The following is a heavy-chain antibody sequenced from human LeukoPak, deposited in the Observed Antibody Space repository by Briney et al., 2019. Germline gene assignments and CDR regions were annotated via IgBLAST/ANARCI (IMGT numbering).Heavy chain of an antibody. D-gene: IGHD6-13*01. CDR3: ARDRAGTLDY. Sequence: GGSLRLSCAASGFTFDDYAMHWVRQAPGKGLEWVSGISWNSGSIGYADSVKGRFTISRDNSKNTPYLQMNSLRVEDTAVYYCARDRAGTLDYWGQGTLVTVSS. J-gene: IGHJ4*02. CDR2: ISWNSGSI. V-gene: IGHV3-9*01. CDR1: GFTFDDYA.